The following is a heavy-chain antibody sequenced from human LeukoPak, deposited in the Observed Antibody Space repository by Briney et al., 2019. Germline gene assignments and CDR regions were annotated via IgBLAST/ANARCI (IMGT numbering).Heavy chain of an antibody. Sequence: ASVKVSCKASGYTFTGCYMHWVRQAPGQGLEWMGWINPNSGGTNYAQKFQGGVTMTRDTSISTAYMELSRLRSDDTAVYYCARGAVRGSGWADFDYWGQGTLVTVSS. D-gene: IGHD6-19*01. CDR2: INPNSGGT. CDR3: ARGAVRGSGWADFDY. V-gene: IGHV1-2*02. J-gene: IGHJ4*02. CDR1: GYTFTGCY.